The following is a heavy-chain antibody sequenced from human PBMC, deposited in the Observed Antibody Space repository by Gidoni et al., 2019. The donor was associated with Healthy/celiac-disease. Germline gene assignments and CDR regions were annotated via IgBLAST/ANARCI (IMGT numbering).Heavy chain of an antibody. CDR3: ARDRYCSGGSCYWANY. CDR1: GYSISSGYY. V-gene: IGHV4-38-2*02. J-gene: IGHJ4*02. D-gene: IGHD2-15*01. CDR2: IYHSGST. Sequence: QVQLQESGPGLVTPSETLSLTCTVSGYSISSGYYWGWIRQPPGKGLEWIGSIYHSGSTYYNPSLKSRVTISVDTSKNQFSLKLSSVTAADTAVYYCARDRYCSGGSCYWANYWGQGTLVTVSS.